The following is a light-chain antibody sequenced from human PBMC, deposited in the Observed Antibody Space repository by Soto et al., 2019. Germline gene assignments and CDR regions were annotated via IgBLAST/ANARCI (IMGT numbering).Light chain of an antibody. Sequence: EIVLTQSPATLSLSPGERATLSCRASQSVSSYLAWYQQKPGQAPRLLIYDASNRATGSPARFSGSGSGTDFTLTIISLEPEDFAVDYCQQRSNWPWTFGQGTKVDIK. CDR3: QQRSNWPWT. V-gene: IGKV3-11*01. CDR2: DAS. J-gene: IGKJ1*01. CDR1: QSVSSY.